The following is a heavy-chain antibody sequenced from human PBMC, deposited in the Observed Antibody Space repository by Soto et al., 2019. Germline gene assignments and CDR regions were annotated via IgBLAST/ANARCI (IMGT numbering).Heavy chain of an antibody. Sequence: GSGPTLVNPTQTLTLTCTFSGFSLSTSGVGVGWIRQPPGKALEWLALIYWNDDKRYSPSLKSRLTITKDTSKNQVVLTMTNMDPVDTATYYCAHRRGPIAAAGLDYWGQGTLVTVSA. CDR1: GFSLSTSGVG. J-gene: IGHJ4*02. V-gene: IGHV2-5*01. CDR3: AHRRGPIAAAGLDY. CDR2: IYWNDDK. D-gene: IGHD6-13*01.